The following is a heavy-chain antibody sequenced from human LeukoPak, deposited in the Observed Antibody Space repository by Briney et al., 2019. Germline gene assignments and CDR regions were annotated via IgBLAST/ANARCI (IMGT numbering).Heavy chain of an antibody. CDR2: IYYTGST. CDR3: ARHSRAYSSTSGTFDY. V-gene: IGHV4-59*08. CDR1: GXSINNHY. D-gene: IGHD2-2*01. J-gene: IGHJ4*02. Sequence: PSETLSLTCTVSGXSINNHYWSWIRQPPGKGLEWFDHIYYTGSTKYNPSHESRLTISIDTSKNQLYLKLRSVTAADTAVYYCARHSRAYSSTSGTFDYWGQGTLVTVSS.